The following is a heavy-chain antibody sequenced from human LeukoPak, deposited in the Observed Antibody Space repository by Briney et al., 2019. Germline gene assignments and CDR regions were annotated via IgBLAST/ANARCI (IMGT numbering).Heavy chain of an antibody. CDR2: IIPIFGTA. J-gene: IGHJ1*01. Sequence: SVKVSCKASGGTFSSYAISWVRQAPGQGLEWMGRIIPIFGTAIYAQKFQGRVTITADKSTSTAYMELSSLRSEDTAVYYCARFSSWYKDEYFQHWGQGTLVTVSS. D-gene: IGHD6-13*01. V-gene: IGHV1-69*06. CDR1: GGTFSSYA. CDR3: ARFSSWYKDEYFQH.